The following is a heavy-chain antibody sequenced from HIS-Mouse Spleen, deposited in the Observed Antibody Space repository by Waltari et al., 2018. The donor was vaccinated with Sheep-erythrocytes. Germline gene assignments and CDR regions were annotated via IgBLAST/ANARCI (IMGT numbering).Heavy chain of an antibody. Sequence: YMGWIRQHPGKGLEWIGYIYYSGSTYYNPSLKSRVTISVDTSKNQFSLKLSSVTAADTAVYYCARDPLTGADYWGQGTLVTVSS. CDR1: Y. D-gene: IGHD7-27*01. CDR2: IYYSGST. V-gene: IGHV4-31*02. CDR3: ARDPLTGADY. J-gene: IGHJ4*02.